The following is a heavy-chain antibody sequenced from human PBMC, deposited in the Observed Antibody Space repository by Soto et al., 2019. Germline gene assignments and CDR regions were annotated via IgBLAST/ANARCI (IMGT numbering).Heavy chain of an antibody. J-gene: IGHJ3*02. Sequence: GGSLRLSCAVSGFSFDNYAMHWVWQAPGKGMGWVSGISWNSGSIGYADSVKGRVTISRDNAKNSLYLQMNSLRAEDTALYYCAAADIVVVPAAMPVAFDIWGQGTMVTVSS. CDR1: GFSFDNYA. CDR3: AAADIVVVPAAMPVAFDI. V-gene: IGHV3-9*01. D-gene: IGHD2-2*01. CDR2: ISWNSGSI.